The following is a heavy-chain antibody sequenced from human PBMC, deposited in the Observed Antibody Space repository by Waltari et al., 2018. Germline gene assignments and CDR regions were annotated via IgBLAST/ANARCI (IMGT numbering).Heavy chain of an antibody. V-gene: IGHV4-34*01. CDR3: ARGLGRYCSSTSCLRWFDP. J-gene: IGHJ5*02. Sequence: QVQLQQWGAGLLKPSETLSLTCAVYGGSFSGYYWSWIRQPPGKGLEWIGEINHSGSTNATPALKGRVTISVDTSKNQFSLKVSSVTAADTAVYYGARGLGRYCSSTSCLRWFDPWGQGTLVTVSS. D-gene: IGHD2-2*01. CDR1: GGSFSGYY. CDR2: INHSGST.